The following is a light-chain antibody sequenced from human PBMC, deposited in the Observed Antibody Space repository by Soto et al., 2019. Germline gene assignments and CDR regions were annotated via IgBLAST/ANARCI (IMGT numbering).Light chain of an antibody. J-gene: IGKJ1*01. CDR2: GAS. CDR1: QSVSNNY. V-gene: IGKV3-20*01. Sequence: EIVLTQSPGTLSLSPGERATLSCRASQSVSNNYLAWYQQKPGQAPRLAIYGASSMATGIPDRFSASGSGTDFTLTISRLEPEDFAVYYCQQYISSPLTFGQGTKVEIK. CDR3: QQYISSPLT.